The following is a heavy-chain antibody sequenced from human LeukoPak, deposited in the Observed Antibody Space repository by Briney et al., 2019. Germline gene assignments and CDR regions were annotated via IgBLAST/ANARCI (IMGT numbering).Heavy chain of an antibody. CDR1: GFTFSSYA. J-gene: IGHJ3*02. CDR2: ILYDGSNK. Sequence: PGRSLRLSCAASGFTFSSYAMHWGRQAPGEGLEWGAVILYDGSNKYYADSVKGRFTISRDNSKNTLYLQMNSLRDEDTAVYYCARDSTLLRFLEWSEVAFDIWGQGTMVTVSS. CDR3: ARDSTLLRFLEWSEVAFDI. D-gene: IGHD3-3*01. V-gene: IGHV3-30-3*01.